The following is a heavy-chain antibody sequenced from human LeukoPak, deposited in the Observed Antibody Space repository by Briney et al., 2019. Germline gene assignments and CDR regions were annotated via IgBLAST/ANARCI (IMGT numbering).Heavy chain of an antibody. V-gene: IGHV1-2*02. J-gene: IGHJ4*02. D-gene: IGHD5-12*01. CDR3: ARDRGVATTYFDY. CDR1: GYTFTGYY. CDR2: VNPNSGGT. Sequence: ASVKVSCKASGYTFTGYYMHWVRQAPGQGLEWMGWVNPNSGGTNYAQKFQGRITMTRDTSISTAYMELSRLRSDDTAVYYCARDRGVATTYFDYWGQGTLVTVSS.